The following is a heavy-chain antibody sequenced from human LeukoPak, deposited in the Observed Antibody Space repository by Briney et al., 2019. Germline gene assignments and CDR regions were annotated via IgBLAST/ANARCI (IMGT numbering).Heavy chain of an antibody. CDR3: AHLSYGSGSTYYFDF. D-gene: IGHD3-10*01. J-gene: IGHJ4*02. Sequence: SGPTLVKPTQTLTLTCTFSGFSLSTNGVGVGWIRQPPGKALDWLALTYWDDDKRYSPSLRSRLTITKDTSKNQVVLTMTNLDPVDTATYYCAHLSYGSGSTYYFDFWGQGTLVTVSS. CDR1: GFSLSTNGVG. V-gene: IGHV2-5*02. CDR2: TYWDDDK.